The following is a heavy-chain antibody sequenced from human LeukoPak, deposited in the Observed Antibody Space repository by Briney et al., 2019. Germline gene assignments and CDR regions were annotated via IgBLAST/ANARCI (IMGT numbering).Heavy chain of an antibody. Sequence: PGGSLRLSCAASGFTFSSYWMHWVRQAPGKGLVWVSRINSDGSSTSYADSVKGRFTISRDNAKNTLYLQMNSLRAEDTAVYYCARDPIPPGSSHYYYGMDVWGQGTTVTVSS. V-gene: IGHV3-74*01. CDR1: GFTFSSYW. CDR2: INSDGSST. J-gene: IGHJ6*02. CDR3: ARDPIPPGSSHYYYGMDV. D-gene: IGHD3-10*01.